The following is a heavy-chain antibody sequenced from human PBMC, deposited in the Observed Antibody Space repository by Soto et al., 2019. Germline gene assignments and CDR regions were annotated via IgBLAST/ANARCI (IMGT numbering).Heavy chain of an antibody. CDR1: GYRFTSYW. D-gene: IGHD2-15*01. CDR3: ATDAAYCSAGACYHRY. CDR2: IDPTDSYT. Sequence: PGDSLKISCQTSGYRFTSYWITWVRQMPGKGLEWMGRIDPTDSYTKYSPSFQGHVSFSVDKSLTTAYLQWGSLEASDTAMYFCATDAAYCSAGACYHRYWGQGTLVTVSS. J-gene: IGHJ4*02. V-gene: IGHV5-10-1*01.